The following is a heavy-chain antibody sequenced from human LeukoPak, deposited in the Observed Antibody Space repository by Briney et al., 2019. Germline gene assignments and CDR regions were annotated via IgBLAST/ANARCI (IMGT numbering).Heavy chain of an antibody. CDR1: GFTFSSYS. D-gene: IGHD3-9*01. CDR2: ISSSSSYI. J-gene: IGHJ6*02. CDR3: ARDFTPYDILTGYYKGYYYGMDV. V-gene: IGHV3-21*01. Sequence: PGGSLRLSCAASGFTFSSYSMNWVRQAPGKGLEWVSSISSSSSYIYYADSVKGRFTISRDNAKNLLYLQMNSLRAEDTAVYYCARDFTPYDILTGYYKGYYYGMDVWGQGTTVTVSS.